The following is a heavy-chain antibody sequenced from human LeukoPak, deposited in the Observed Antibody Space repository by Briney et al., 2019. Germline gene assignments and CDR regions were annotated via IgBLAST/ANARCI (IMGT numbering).Heavy chain of an antibody. J-gene: IGHJ4*02. CDR2: ISSSGSTI. Sequence: GGSLRLSCAASGLTFSDYYMSWIRQAPGKGLEWVSYISSSGSTIYYADSVKGRFTISRDNAKNSLYLQMNSLRAEDTAVYYCARDRHYYDSSGPAGSYFDYWGQGTLVTVSS. V-gene: IGHV3-11*04. CDR1: GLTFSDYY. D-gene: IGHD3-22*01. CDR3: ARDRHYYDSSGPAGSYFDY.